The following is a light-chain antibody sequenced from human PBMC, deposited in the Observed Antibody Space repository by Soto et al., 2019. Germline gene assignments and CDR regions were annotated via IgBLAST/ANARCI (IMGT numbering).Light chain of an antibody. V-gene: IGKV3-15*01. J-gene: IGKJ2*01. Sequence: EILMTQSPATLSVSPGERATLSCRVSQSISNNLAWYQQKPGQAPRLLVYGASTRATGIPARFSGSGSGTDFTLTISSLQSEDFEIYFCQQHNNWPMYTFGQGTKLEI. CDR2: GAS. CDR3: QQHNNWPMYT. CDR1: QSISNN.